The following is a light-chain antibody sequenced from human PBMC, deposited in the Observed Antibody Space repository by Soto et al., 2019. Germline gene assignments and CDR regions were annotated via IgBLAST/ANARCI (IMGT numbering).Light chain of an antibody. Sequence: QSVLTQPPSVSGSPGQSVAISCNGTSSDVGSYNRVSWYQQPPGTAPKVMIYEVSNRPSGVPDRFSGSKSGNTASLTISGLQAEDEADYYCSSYTSSSTYVFGTGTKVTVL. CDR3: SSYTSSSTYV. J-gene: IGLJ1*01. CDR2: EVS. V-gene: IGLV2-18*02. CDR1: SSDVGSYNR.